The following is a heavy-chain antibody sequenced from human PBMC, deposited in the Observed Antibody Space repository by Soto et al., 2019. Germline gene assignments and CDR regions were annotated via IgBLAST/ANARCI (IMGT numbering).Heavy chain of an antibody. D-gene: IGHD2-15*01. Sequence: QVQLQESGPGLVKPSETLSLTCTVSGGSISSYYWSWIRQPPGKGLEWIGYIYYSGSTNYNPSLKSRVTISVDTSKNQFSLKLSSVTAADTAVYYCARRGYCSGGSCYRAPNWFDPWGQGTLVTVSS. V-gene: IGHV4-59*01. J-gene: IGHJ5*02. CDR2: IYYSGST. CDR1: GGSISSYY. CDR3: ARRGYCSGGSCYRAPNWFDP.